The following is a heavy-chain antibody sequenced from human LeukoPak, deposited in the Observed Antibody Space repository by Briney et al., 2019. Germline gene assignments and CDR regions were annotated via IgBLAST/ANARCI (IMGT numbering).Heavy chain of an antibody. CDR3: ARGPSGIAARRYYFDY. Sequence: ASETLSLTCTVSGGSISSYYWSWIRQPPGKGLEWMGYIYYSGSTNYNPSLKSRVTISVDTSKNQFSLKLSSVTAADTAVYYCARGPSGIAARRYYFDYWGQGTLVTVSS. J-gene: IGHJ4*02. CDR2: IYYSGST. CDR1: GGSISSYY. D-gene: IGHD6-6*01. V-gene: IGHV4-59*12.